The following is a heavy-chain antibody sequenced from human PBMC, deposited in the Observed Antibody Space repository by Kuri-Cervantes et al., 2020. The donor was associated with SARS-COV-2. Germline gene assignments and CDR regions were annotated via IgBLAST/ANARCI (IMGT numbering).Heavy chain of an antibody. Sequence: GSLKIPRKGAGYSFTSYWLGWVRQMPGKGLEWMGIIYPGDSDTRYSPSFQGNVNISADKSISTAYLQWSSLKASDTAMYYCAGQLVVIKEDAFDIWGQGTMVTVSS. CDR1: GYSFTSYW. V-gene: IGHV5-51*01. CDR2: IYPGDSDT. D-gene: IGHD3-22*01. J-gene: IGHJ3*02. CDR3: AGQLVVIKEDAFDI.